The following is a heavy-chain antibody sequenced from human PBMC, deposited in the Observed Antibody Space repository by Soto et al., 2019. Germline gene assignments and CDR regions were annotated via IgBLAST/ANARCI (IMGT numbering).Heavy chain of an antibody. V-gene: IGHV3-48*03. D-gene: IGHD3-16*01. CDR3: ARGLLYDPLDY. Sequence: PGGSLRLSCAASGFTFSSYDMNWVRQAPGKGLEWVSYISSSGSTIYYADSVKGRFTISRDNAKNSMYLQMNSLRAEDTAVYYCARGLLYDPLDYWGQGTLVTVSS. CDR1: GFTFSSYD. J-gene: IGHJ4*02. CDR2: ISSSGSTI.